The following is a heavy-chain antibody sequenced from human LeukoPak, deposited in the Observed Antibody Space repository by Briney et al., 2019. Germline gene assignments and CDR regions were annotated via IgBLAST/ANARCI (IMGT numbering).Heavy chain of an antibody. CDR2: ISSTSDYI. D-gene: IGHD3-3*01. CDR1: GFTFSSYS. CDR3: ASGPSGPLSYQYMDV. V-gene: IGHV3-21*01. J-gene: IGHJ6*03. Sequence: QSGGSLRLSCAASGFTFSSYSMNWVRQAPGKGLEWVSCISSTSDYIYYADSVKGRFTISRDKAKNSLYLQMNSLRGEDTAVYFCASGPSGPLSYQYMDVWGKGTTVTVSS.